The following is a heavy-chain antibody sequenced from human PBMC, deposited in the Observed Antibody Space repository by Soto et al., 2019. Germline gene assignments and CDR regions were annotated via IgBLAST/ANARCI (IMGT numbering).Heavy chain of an antibody. CDR3: ARDRPGDEGDAFDI. V-gene: IGHV3-53*02. CDR2: LYSGGST. D-gene: IGHD3-10*01. CDR1: GLIVSTNY. J-gene: IGHJ3*02. Sequence: EVQLVETGVGLIQPGGSLRLSCAASGLIVSTNYMNWVRQAPGKGLEWVSVLYSGGSTHYAGSVKGRFIISRDNSKNTLYLQMNSLRAEDTAVYYCARDRPGDEGDAFDIWGHGTLVTVSS.